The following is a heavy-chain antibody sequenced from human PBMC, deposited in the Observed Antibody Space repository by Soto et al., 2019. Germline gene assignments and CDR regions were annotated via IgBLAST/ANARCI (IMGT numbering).Heavy chain of an antibody. CDR3: ARWDYGVYARFDS. CDR1: GYTFTRHD. CDR2: MNPNSGNT. Sequence: QVQLVQSGAEVKKSGASVKVSCKASGYTFTRHDINWVRQATGQGLEWMGWMNPNSGNTGYAQKFQGRVTMTRTTSLSTAYMEPSSLRSEDTAVYYCARWDYGVYARFDSWGHGTLVSVSS. J-gene: IGHJ4*01. V-gene: IGHV1-8*01. D-gene: IGHD4-17*01.